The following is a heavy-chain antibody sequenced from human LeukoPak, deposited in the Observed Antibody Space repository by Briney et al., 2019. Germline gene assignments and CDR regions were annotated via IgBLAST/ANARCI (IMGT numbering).Heavy chain of an antibody. CDR1: GYSISSGYY. V-gene: IGHV4-38-2*02. J-gene: IGHJ4*02. D-gene: IGHD3-22*01. CDR2: IYHSGST. Sequence: NPSETLSLTCTVSGYSISSGYYWGWIRQPPGKGLEWIGSIYHSGSTYYNPSLKSRVTISVDTSKNQFSLKLSSVTAADTAVYYCAREKVQYYYDSSGYYCFDYWGQGTLVTVSS. CDR3: AREKVQYYYDSSGYYCFDY.